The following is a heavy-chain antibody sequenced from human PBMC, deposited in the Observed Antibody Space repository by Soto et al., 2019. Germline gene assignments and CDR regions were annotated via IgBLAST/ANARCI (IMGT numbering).Heavy chain of an antibody. CDR1: GGTFSSLG. CDR2: INRISGRT. Sequence: QVQLVQSGAEVKRPGSSVKVSCEASGGTFSSLGFTWVRQAPGLGLELMGGINRISGRTTFAPKFLGRVTITADESTRTTYMELTALTSDDTAIYYSAIRGTQRRWLEFADYWGQGTLVTFSS. D-gene: IGHD5-12*01. V-gene: IGHV1-69*01. CDR3: AIRGTQRRWLEFADY. J-gene: IGHJ4*02.